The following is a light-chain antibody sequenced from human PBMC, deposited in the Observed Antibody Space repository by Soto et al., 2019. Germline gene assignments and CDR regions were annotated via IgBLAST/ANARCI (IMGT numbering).Light chain of an antibody. CDR1: QSISSY. J-gene: IGKJ1*01. V-gene: IGKV1-39*01. Sequence: DSQMTQSPSSLSASVGDRVTITCRASQSISSYLNWYQQKPGKAPKLLIYAAASFQSGVPSRFSGSGSGSDFTLTISSLQPEDFATYYCQQSYSTLWTFGQGTKVEIK. CDR3: QQSYSTLWT. CDR2: AAA.